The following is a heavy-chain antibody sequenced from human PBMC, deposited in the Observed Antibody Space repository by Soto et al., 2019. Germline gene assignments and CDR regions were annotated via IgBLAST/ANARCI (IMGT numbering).Heavy chain of an antibody. V-gene: IGHV1-69*13. D-gene: IGHD3-3*01. J-gene: IGHJ6*02. CDR2: IIPIFGTA. CDR3: ARGSDYYDFWSGYYKFYYYYGMDV. Sequence: SVKVSCKASGGTFSSYAISWVLQAPGQGLEWMGGIIPIFGTANYAQKFQGRVTITADESTSTAYMELSSLRSEDTAVYYCARGSDYYDFWSGYYKFYYYYGMDVWGQGTTVTVSS. CDR1: GGTFSSYA.